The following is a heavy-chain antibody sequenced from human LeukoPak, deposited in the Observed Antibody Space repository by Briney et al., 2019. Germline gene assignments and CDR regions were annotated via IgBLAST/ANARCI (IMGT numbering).Heavy chain of an antibody. J-gene: IGHJ1*01. V-gene: IGHV3-66*01. D-gene: IGHD3-10*01. CDR1: GLTISNNF. CDR3: ARDTDYYGSGRHGYFDH. CDR2: IYSGGSA. Sequence: GGSLRLSCAASGLTISNNFMGWVRQAPGKGLEWVSLIYSGGSAYSADSVKGRFTISRDNSKNTLHLQMNSLRAEDTAVYYCARDTDYYGSGRHGYFDHWGQGTLVTVSS.